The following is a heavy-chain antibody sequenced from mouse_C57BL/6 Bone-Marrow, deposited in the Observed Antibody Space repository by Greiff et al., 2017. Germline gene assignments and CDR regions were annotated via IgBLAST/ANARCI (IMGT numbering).Heavy chain of an antibody. CDR2: INPNNGGT. CDR3: ARWGCYDWYVDV. D-gene: IGHD2-12*01. CDR1: GYTFTDYN. Sequence: VQLQQSGPELVKPGASVKMSCKASGYTFTDYNMHWVKQSHGKSLEWIGYINPNNGGTSYNQKFKGKATLTVNKSSSTAYMELRSLTSEDSAVYYCARWGCYDWYVDVWGTGTTVTVSS. J-gene: IGHJ1*03. V-gene: IGHV1-22*01.